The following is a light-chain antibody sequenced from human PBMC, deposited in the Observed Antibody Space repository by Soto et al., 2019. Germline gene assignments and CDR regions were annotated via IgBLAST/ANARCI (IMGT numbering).Light chain of an antibody. Sequence: QSVLTQPPSVSGAPGQRVTISCTGTSSNLGAGFDVHWYQQLPGTAPKLLIYLNTQRPSGVPDRFSGSKSGTSASLAITGLQAEDEADYYCQSYDSSLSGSWVFGGGTKLTVL. J-gene: IGLJ3*02. CDR1: SSNLGAGFD. V-gene: IGLV1-40*01. CDR2: LNT. CDR3: QSYDSSLSGSWV.